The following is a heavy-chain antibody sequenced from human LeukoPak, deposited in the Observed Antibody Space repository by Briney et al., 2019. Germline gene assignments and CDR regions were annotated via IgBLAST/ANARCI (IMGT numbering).Heavy chain of an antibody. J-gene: IGHJ3*02. CDR3: ARGGRGTTGTKARAFDI. Sequence: SETLSLTCTVSGGSISIYYWSWIRQPPGKGLEWIGEINHSGSTNYNPSLKSRVTISVDTSKNQFSLKLSSVTAADTAVYYCARGGRGTTGTKARAFDIWGQGTMVTVSS. CDR1: GGSISIYY. V-gene: IGHV4-34*01. CDR2: INHSGST. D-gene: IGHD1-1*01.